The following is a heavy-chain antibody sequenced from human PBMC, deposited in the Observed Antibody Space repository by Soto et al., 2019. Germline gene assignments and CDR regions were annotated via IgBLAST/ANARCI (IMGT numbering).Heavy chain of an antibody. CDR1: GYTFTSYG. V-gene: IGHV1-18*01. J-gene: IGHJ4*02. Sequence: QVHLVQSGSEVKKPGASVKVSCKASGYTFTSYGITWVRQAPGQGLEWMGWISAHNGNTDYAQKLQGRVIVTRDTAPSPAYMELRSLIFDDTAVYYCARGRYGDYWGQGALVTVSS. CDR2: ISAHNGNT. D-gene: IGHD1-1*01. CDR3: ARGRYGDY.